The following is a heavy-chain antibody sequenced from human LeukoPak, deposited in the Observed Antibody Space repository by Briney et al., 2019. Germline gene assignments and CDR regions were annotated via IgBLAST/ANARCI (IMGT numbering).Heavy chain of an antibody. D-gene: IGHD4-23*01. J-gene: IGHJ4*02. CDR3: ARSLTLGDYGGNFDY. Sequence: SETPSLNCIVSGGSITSTSYYWGWIRQPPGRGLEWIGFIYYTGDTYYNPFLKSRVTISVDTSKNHFSLKLSSVTAADTAVYYCARSLTLGDYGGNFDYWGQGTLVTVSS. CDR2: IYYTGDT. V-gene: IGHV4-39*07. CDR1: GGSITSTSYY.